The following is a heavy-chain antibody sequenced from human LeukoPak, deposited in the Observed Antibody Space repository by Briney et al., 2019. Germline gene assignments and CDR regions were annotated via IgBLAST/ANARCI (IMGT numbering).Heavy chain of an antibody. CDR2: IKSKTDGGTT. V-gene: IGHV3-15*01. D-gene: IGHD1-26*01. CDR1: GFTFSNAW. Sequence: GGSLGLSCAASGFTFSNAWMSWVRQAPGKGLEWVGRIKSKTDGGTTDYAAPVKGRFTISRDDSKNTLYLQMNSLKTEDTAVYYYTTVVGATTRSPFDYWGQGTLVTVSS. CDR3: TTVVGATTRSPFDY. J-gene: IGHJ4*02.